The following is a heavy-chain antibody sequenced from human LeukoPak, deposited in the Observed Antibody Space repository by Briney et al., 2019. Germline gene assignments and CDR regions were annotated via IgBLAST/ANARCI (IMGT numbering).Heavy chain of an antibody. J-gene: IGHJ4*02. V-gene: IGHV4-39*07. CDR2: MYYSGST. CDR1: GGSISSGSYY. Sequence: MASETLSLTCTVSGGSISSGSYYWGWIRQPPGKGLEWIGSMYYSGSTYYNPSLKSRVTISINTSKNQFSLKLTSVTAADTAVYYCARAGGSGLIDYWGQGTLVTVSS. CDR3: ARAGGSGLIDY. D-gene: IGHD6-19*01.